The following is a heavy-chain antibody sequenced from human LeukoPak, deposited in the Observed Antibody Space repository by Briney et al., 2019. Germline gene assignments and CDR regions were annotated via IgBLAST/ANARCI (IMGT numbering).Heavy chain of an antibody. V-gene: IGHV4-31*03. CDR2: IYYSGST. CDR3: ARSPIRHDSSGYFPFDY. CDR1: GGSISGGDYY. D-gene: IGHD3-22*01. Sequence: PSETLSLTCTVSGGSISGGDYYWSWIRQHPGKGLEWIGYIYYSGSTYYNPSLKSRVSISLDTSKNQFSLKLSSVTAADTAVYYCARSPIRHDSSGYFPFDYWGQGSLVTVSS. J-gene: IGHJ4*02.